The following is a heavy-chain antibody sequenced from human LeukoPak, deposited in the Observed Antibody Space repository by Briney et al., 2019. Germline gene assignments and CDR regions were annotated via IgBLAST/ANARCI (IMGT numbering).Heavy chain of an antibody. J-gene: IGHJ5*02. V-gene: IGHV4-59*08. CDR2: IYYSGST. CDR1: RGSISSYY. CDR3: TRHYDFWSLTGFDP. Sequence: SETLSLTCTVSRGSISSYYWSWIRQPPGKGLEWIGYIYYSGSTNYNPSLKSRVTISADTSKRQFSLKLSSVTATDTAVYYCTRHYDFWSLTGFDPWGQGTLVTVSS. D-gene: IGHD3-3*01.